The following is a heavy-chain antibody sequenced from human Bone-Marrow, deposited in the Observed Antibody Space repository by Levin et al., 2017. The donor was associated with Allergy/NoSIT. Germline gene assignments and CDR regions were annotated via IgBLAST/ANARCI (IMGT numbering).Heavy chain of an antibody. V-gene: IGHV5-51*01. D-gene: IGHD6-13*01. J-gene: IGHJ3*02. CDR3: ARAQAAAGTVGAFDI. CDR2: IYPGDSDT. CDR1: GYSFTSYW. Sequence: GESLKISCKGSGYSFTSYWIGWVRQMPGKGLEWMGIIYPGDSDTRYSPSFQGQVTISADKSISTAYLQWSSLKASDTAMYYCARAQAAAGTVGAFDIWGQGTMVTVSS.